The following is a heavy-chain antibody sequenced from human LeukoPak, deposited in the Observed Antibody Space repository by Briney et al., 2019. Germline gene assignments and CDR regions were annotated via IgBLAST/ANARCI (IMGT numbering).Heavy chain of an antibody. Sequence: GGSLRLSCAASGFTFSSYGMHWVRQAPGKGLEWVAVISYDGSNKYYADSVKGRFTISRDNSKNTLYLQMNSQRAEDTAVYYCAKSSRSGYAYDAFGIWGQGTMVTVSS. J-gene: IGHJ3*02. CDR1: GFTFSSYG. D-gene: IGHD5-12*01. CDR3: AKSSRSGYAYDAFGI. V-gene: IGHV3-30*18. CDR2: ISYDGSNK.